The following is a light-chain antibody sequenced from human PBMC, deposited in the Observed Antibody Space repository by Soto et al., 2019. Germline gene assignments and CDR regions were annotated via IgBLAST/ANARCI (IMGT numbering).Light chain of an antibody. CDR3: SSYAGTHIV. J-gene: IGLJ1*01. CDR2: DVS. CDR1: SSDVGGYNS. Sequence: QSALTQPPSASGSPGQSVTISCTGTSSDVGGYNSVSWYQQHPGKAPKLMIYDVSKRPSGVPDRFSGSKSGNTASLTVSGLQAEDEADYYCSSYAGTHIVFGTGTRSPS. V-gene: IGLV2-8*01.